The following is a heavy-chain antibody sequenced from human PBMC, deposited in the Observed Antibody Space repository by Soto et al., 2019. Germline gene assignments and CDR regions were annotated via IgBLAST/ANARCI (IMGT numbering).Heavy chain of an antibody. CDR1: GYAFGSYG. J-gene: IGHJ5*02. CDR3: ARNMITFGGVIASEP. Sequence: WASVKVSCKASGYAFGSYGISWVRQAPGRGLEWMGWISGNNVNTNYVQKLQGRVTLATDISTSTAYLELKSLRSDDTAVYYCARNMITFGGVIASEPWGQGTLVTVSS. V-gene: IGHV1-18*01. D-gene: IGHD3-16*02. CDR2: ISGNNVNT.